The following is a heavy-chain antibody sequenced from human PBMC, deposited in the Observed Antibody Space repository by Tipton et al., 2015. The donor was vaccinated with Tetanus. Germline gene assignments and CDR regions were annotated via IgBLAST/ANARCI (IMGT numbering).Heavy chain of an antibody. CDR2: IKSKTDGGTT. Sequence: SLRLSCAASGFTFSNAWMNWVRQAPGKGLEWVGRIKSKTDGGTTDYAAPVKGRFTISRDDSKNTLYLQMNSLKTEDTAVYYCTTTLFFGTRDSSGYSTTDYWGQGTLVTVSS. V-gene: IGHV3-15*07. CDR3: TTTLFFGTRDSSGYSTTDY. D-gene: IGHD3-22*01. J-gene: IGHJ4*02. CDR1: GFTFSNAW.